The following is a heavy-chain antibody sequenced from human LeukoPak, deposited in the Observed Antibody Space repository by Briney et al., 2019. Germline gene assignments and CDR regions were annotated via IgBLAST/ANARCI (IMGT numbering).Heavy chain of an antibody. J-gene: IGHJ5*02. D-gene: IGHD3-22*01. CDR3: ARDGYYDSSGYYGKWFDP. CDR1: GYTFTGYY. CDR2: INPNSGGT. V-gene: IGHV1-2*02. Sequence: GASVKVSCKASGYTFTGYYMHWVRQAPGQGLEWMGWINPNSGGTNYAQKLQGRVTMTRDTSISTAYMELSRLRSDDTAVYYCARDGYYDSSGYYGKWFDPWGQGTLVTVSS.